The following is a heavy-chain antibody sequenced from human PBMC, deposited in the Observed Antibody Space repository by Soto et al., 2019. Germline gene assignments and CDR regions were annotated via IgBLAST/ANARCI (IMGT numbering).Heavy chain of an antibody. CDR3: AKAPPDMNYYGSGTADL. D-gene: IGHD3-10*01. V-gene: IGHV4-4*02. Sequence: QVQLLESGPRLVKPSGTLSLTCAVSGVSISSRYWWSWVRQTPGKGLEWIGEAYHSGSTNYNPSLKSRVTLSVDKSKNLVSLKLTSVTAADTAVYYCAKAPPDMNYYGSGTADLWGQGTLVTVSS. CDR1: GVSISSRYW. CDR2: AYHSGST. J-gene: IGHJ5*02.